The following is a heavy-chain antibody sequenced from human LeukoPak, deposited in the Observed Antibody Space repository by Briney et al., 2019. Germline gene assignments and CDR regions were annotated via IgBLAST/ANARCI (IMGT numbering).Heavy chain of an antibody. Sequence: KPGGSLRLSCAASGFTFSSYSMNWVRQAPGKGLEWVSSISSSSSYIYYADSVKGRFTISRDNAKNSLYLQMNSLRAEDTAVYYCAKGRSTVTSLWYFDYWGQGTLVTVSS. D-gene: IGHD4-17*01. CDR1: GFTFSSYS. CDR2: ISSSSSYI. J-gene: IGHJ4*02. CDR3: AKGRSTVTSLWYFDY. V-gene: IGHV3-21*01.